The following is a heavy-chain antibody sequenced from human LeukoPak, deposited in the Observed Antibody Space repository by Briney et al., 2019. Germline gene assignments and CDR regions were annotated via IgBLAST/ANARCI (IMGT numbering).Heavy chain of an antibody. D-gene: IGHD3-3*01. CDR3: ARAPYYDFWSGYWY. Sequence: SETLSLTCAVSGYSISSGYYWGWIRQPPGKGLEWIGSIYHSGSTNYNPSLKSRVTISVDTSKNQFSLKLSSVTAADTAVYYCARAPYYDFWSGYWYWGQGTLVTVSS. CDR2: IYHSGST. J-gene: IGHJ4*02. V-gene: IGHV4-38-2*01. CDR1: GYSISSGYY.